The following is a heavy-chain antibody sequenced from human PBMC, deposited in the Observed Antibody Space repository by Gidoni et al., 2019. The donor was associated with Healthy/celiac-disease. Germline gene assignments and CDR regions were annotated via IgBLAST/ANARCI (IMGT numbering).Heavy chain of an antibody. CDR3: ARESITIFGVASRGNWFDP. V-gene: IGHV4-59*01. J-gene: IGHJ5*02. CDR2: IYYSGST. CDR1: GGSISSYY. D-gene: IGHD3-3*01. Sequence: QVQLQESGPGLVKPSETLSLTCTVSGGSISSYYWSWIRQPPGKGLEWIGYIYYSGSTNYNPSLKSRVTISVDTSKNQFSLKLSSVTAADTAVYYCARESITIFGVASRGNWFDPWGQGTLVTVSS.